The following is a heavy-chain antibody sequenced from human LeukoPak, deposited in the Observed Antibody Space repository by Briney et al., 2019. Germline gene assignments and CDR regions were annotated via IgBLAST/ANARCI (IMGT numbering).Heavy chain of an antibody. CDR1: GGSFSGYY. Sequence: PSETLSLTCAVYGGSFSGYYWSWIRQPPGKGLEWIGEINHSGSTNYNPSLKSRVTISVDTSKNQFSLKLSSVTAADTAVYYCARVPVVAATPAWFDPWGQGTLVTVSS. CDR3: ARVPVVAATPAWFDP. CDR2: INHSGST. V-gene: IGHV4-34*01. D-gene: IGHD2-15*01. J-gene: IGHJ5*02.